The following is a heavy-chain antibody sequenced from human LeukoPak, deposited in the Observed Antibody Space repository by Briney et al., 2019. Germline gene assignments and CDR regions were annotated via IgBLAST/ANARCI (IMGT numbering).Heavy chain of an antibody. CDR1: GYAFTNYW. Sequence: GESLQISCKGSGYAFTNYWIGWVRQMPGKGLEWMGIIYPGDSETRHSPPFQGQVTMSVDKSISTAYLQWSSLKASDTAMYYCARDRAGSFDYWGQGTLVTVSS. D-gene: IGHD3-10*01. J-gene: IGHJ4*02. CDR2: IYPGDSET. CDR3: ARDRAGSFDY. V-gene: IGHV5-51*01.